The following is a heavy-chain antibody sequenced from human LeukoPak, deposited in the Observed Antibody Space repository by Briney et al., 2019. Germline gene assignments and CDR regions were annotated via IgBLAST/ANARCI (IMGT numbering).Heavy chain of an antibody. CDR3: ALIFGVGSDAFDI. Sequence: SGGPLRLSCAASGFTFSSYAMHWPREAPGKGLEWVAVISYDGSNKYYADSVKGRFTISRDNPKNTLYLQMNSLRAEDTAVYYCALIFGVGSDAFDIWGQGTMVTVSS. V-gene: IGHV3-30*01. CDR2: ISYDGSNK. D-gene: IGHD3-3*01. CDR1: GFTFSSYA. J-gene: IGHJ3*02.